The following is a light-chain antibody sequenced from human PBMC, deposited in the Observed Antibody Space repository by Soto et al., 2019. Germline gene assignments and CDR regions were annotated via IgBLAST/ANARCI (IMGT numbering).Light chain of an antibody. CDR2: YVS. CDR1: SSDVGGYNY. CDR3: SSSTSSRTRL. V-gene: IGLV2-14*01. J-gene: IGLJ7*02. Sequence: QSALTQPASVSGSPGQSITISCTGTSSDVGGYNYVSWYQQYPGKAPKVMIFYVSNRPSGVSDRFSGSKSGNTAFLTISGLQAEDEADYYCSSSTSSRTRLFGGGTQLTAL.